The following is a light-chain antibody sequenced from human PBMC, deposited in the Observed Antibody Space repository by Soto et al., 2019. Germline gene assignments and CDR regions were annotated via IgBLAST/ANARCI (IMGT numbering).Light chain of an antibody. CDR2: AAS. V-gene: IGKV1-9*01. CDR3: QQLNSYPFLT. CDR1: QGISSY. Sequence: DIQLTQSPSFLSASVGDRVTITCRASQGISSYLAWYQQKPGKAPKLLIYAASTLQSGVPSRFSGSGSGTEFTLTISSLQPEDFATYYYQQLNSYPFLTFGGGTKVEIK. J-gene: IGKJ4*01.